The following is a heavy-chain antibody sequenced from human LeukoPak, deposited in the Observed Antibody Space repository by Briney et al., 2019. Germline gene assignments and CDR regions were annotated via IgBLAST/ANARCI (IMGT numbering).Heavy chain of an antibody. J-gene: IGHJ4*02. CDR1: GFTFSDYW. Sequence: GGSLRLSCTASGFTFSDYWMTWVRQAPGKGPEWVANIKQDGGQRYYVDSVRGRFTISRDNAKNSLFLQMNGLRAEDTAVYYCARRGGSSSRRSPIDYWGQGTLVTVSS. D-gene: IGHD6-6*01. V-gene: IGHV3-7*01. CDR2: IKQDGGQR. CDR3: ARRGGSSSRRSPIDY.